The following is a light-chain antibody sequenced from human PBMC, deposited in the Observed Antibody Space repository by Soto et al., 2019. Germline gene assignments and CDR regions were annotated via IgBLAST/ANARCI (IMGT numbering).Light chain of an antibody. J-gene: IGLJ3*02. V-gene: IGLV2-11*01. CDR1: SSDVGGYNF. Sequence: QSALTQPRSVSGSPGQSVTISCTGTSSDVGGYNFVSWYQHHPGKAPKLMIYDVSKRPSGVPDRFSGSKSGSTASLTISGLQAEDEADYYCCSYAGSDTLVFGGGTQLTVL. CDR3: CSYAGSDTLV. CDR2: DVS.